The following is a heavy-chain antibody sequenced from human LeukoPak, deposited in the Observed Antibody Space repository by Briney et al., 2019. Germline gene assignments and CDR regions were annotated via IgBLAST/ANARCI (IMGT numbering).Heavy chain of an antibody. V-gene: IGHV3-43*01. J-gene: IGHJ6*03. Sequence: GGSLRLSCAPSGFTFDKYTMHWVRQLPGKGLEWVSLISWECRSSYYADSVRGRFTISRDNSKNSLYLQMNGLKTEDTALYYCTKETAFYYSSGSSFYMDIWGKGTPVTVSS. CDR2: ISWECRSS. D-gene: IGHD3-10*01. CDR3: TKETAFYYSSGSSFYMDI. CDR1: GFTFDKYT.